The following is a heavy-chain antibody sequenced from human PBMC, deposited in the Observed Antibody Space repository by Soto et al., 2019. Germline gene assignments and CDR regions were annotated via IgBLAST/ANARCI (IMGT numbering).Heavy chain of an antibody. J-gene: IGHJ3*02. CDR3: ARAGPYCGSDCYPWAFDI. Sequence: QVQLVESGGGVVQPGTSLRLSCAASGFTFSTYGMHWVRQTPGKELEWVAIIWYEGLNIYYADSVKGRFTISRDDSKNTVYLEMNSLRPGDTAVYYCARAGPYCGSDCYPWAFDIWGHGTVVTVSS. CDR1: GFTFSTYG. D-gene: IGHD2-21*02. V-gene: IGHV3-33*01. CDR2: IWYEGLNI.